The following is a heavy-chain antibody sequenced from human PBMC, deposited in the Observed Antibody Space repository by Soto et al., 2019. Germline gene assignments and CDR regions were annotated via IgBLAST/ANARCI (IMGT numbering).Heavy chain of an antibody. CDR2: INPNSGGT. Sequence: GASVKVSCKASGYTFTGYYMHWVRQAPGQGLEWMGWINPNSGGTNYAQKFQGWVTMTRDTSISTAYMELSRLRSDDRAVYYCARDVPYLCYYDSSGYHPGFDFWGQGILVPVSS. J-gene: IGHJ4*02. V-gene: IGHV1-2*04. CDR3: ARDVPYLCYYDSSGYHPGFDF. D-gene: IGHD3-22*01. CDR1: GYTFTGYY.